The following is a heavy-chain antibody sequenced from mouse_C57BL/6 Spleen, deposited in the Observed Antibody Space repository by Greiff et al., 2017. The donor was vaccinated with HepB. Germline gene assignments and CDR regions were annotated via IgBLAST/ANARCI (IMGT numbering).Heavy chain of an antibody. CDR1: GYTFTSYW. V-gene: IGHV1-64*01. CDR3: AREGIITQPYFDY. Sequence: QVQLQQPGAELVKPGASVKLSCKASGYTFTSYWMHWVKQRPGQGLEWIGMIHPNSGSTNYNEKFKSKATLTVDKSSSTAYMQLSSLTSEDSAVYYGAREGIITQPYFDYWGQGTTLTVSS. CDR2: IHPNSGST. J-gene: IGHJ2*01. D-gene: IGHD1-1*01.